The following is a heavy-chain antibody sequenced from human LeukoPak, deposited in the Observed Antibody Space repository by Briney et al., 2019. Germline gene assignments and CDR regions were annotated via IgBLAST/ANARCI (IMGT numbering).Heavy chain of an antibody. CDR1: GFTFSSSA. J-gene: IGHJ4*02. D-gene: IGHD5-18*01. Sequence: PGGSLRLSCAASGFTFSSSAMSWVRQAPGKGLKWVSGISTSGGSTYYSDSVKGRFTISRDNSKNTLYLQMNSLRAEDTAVYYCARGDTAMVYSYFDYWGQGTLVTVSS. CDR3: ARGDTAMVYSYFDY. CDR2: ISTSGGST. V-gene: IGHV3-23*01.